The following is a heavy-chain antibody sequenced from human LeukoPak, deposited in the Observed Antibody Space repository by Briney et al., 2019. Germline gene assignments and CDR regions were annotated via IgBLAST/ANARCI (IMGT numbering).Heavy chain of an antibody. V-gene: IGHV4-59*01. D-gene: IGHD3-10*01. CDR2: IYYSGST. CDR3: ARTPRGEFDY. Sequence: PSETLSLTCTVSGGSISSYYWSWIRQPPGKGLEWIGYIYYSGSTNYNPSLKSRVTISVDTSKNQFSLKLSSVTAADTAVYYCARTPRGEFDYWGQGTLVTVSP. CDR1: GGSISSYY. J-gene: IGHJ4*02.